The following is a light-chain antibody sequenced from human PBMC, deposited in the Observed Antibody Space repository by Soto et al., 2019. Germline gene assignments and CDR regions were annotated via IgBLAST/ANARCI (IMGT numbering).Light chain of an antibody. Sequence: EVVLTQSPGPLSLSPGERSTLSCRASQSVSSIYFAWYQQKRSQAPRLLIYGVSSRATGIPDRFSGSGSGTDFTLTISRLEPEDSAVYYCEQYGSSPRTFGQGTKVDI. CDR3: EQYGSSPRT. J-gene: IGKJ1*01. V-gene: IGKV3-20*01. CDR2: GVS. CDR1: QSVSSIY.